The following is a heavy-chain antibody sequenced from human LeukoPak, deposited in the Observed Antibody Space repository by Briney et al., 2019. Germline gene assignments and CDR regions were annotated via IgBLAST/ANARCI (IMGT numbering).Heavy chain of an antibody. Sequence: GGSLRLSCAASGFTFSDYYMSWVRQAPGKGLEWVSAISGSGGSTYYADSVKGRFTISRDNSKNSLYLQMNSLKTEDTAVYYCALTEWELKLGYWGQGTLVTVSS. V-gene: IGHV3-23*01. CDR2: ISGSGGST. CDR1: GFTFSDYY. J-gene: IGHJ4*02. CDR3: ALTEWELKLGY. D-gene: IGHD1-26*01.